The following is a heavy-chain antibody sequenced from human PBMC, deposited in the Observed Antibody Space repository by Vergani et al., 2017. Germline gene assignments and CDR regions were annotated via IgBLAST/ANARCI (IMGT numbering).Heavy chain of an antibody. J-gene: IGHJ4*02. Sequence: EVQLVESGGHLAQPGRSLTLSCAASGFNFEDYAMHWVRQTPDRGLEWISGISWNSDYIGYADSVKGRFSISRDNAKTSLFLEMNSLRVDDTAIYYCAKGQVTTSAGDFDFWGRGTLVTVSS. D-gene: IGHD6-13*01. CDR1: GFNFEDYA. CDR3: AKGQVTTSAGDFDF. V-gene: IGHV3-9*01. CDR2: ISWNSDYI.